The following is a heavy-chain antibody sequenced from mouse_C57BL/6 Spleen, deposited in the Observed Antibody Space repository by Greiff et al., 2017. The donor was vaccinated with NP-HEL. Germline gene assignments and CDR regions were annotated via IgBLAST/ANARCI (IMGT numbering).Heavy chain of an antibody. Sequence: VQLQQSGAELVKPGASVKLSCKASGYTFTEYTIHWVKQRSGQGLEWIGWFYPGSGSIKYNEKFKDKATLTADKSSSTVYMELSRLTSEDSAVYFCARHAPCYYGSSYWYFDVWGTGTTVTVSS. CDR2: FYPGSGSI. J-gene: IGHJ1*03. CDR1: GYTFTEYT. D-gene: IGHD1-1*01. V-gene: IGHV1-62-2*01. CDR3: ARHAPCYYGSSYWYFDV.